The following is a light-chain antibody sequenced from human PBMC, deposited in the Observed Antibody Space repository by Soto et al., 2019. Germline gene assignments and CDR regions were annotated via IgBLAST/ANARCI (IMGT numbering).Light chain of an antibody. Sequence: DIQMTHSPSSLSAYLGDRVTITCRASQGISNYLAWYQQKPGTLPKLLLFGASTLQSGVPARFSGSGSGTLFTLTINGLLPEDVATYYCQKYDRAPFTFGPGTKVDIK. CDR3: QKYDRAPFT. CDR2: GAS. J-gene: IGKJ3*01. V-gene: IGKV1-27*01. CDR1: QGISNY.